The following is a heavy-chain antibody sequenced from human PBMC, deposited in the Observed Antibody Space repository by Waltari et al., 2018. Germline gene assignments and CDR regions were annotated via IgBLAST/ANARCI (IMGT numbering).Heavy chain of an antibody. CDR3: AALGGMWYYYYYMDV. CDR2: ISSSSSYI. V-gene: IGHV3-21*01. Sequence: EVQLVESGGGLVKPGGSLRLSCAASGFTFSSYSMNWVRQAPGKGLEWVSSISSSSSYIYYADSVKGRFTISRDNAKNSLYRQMNSLRAEDTAVYYCAALGGMWYYYYYMDVWGKGTTVTVSS. CDR1: GFTFSSYS. J-gene: IGHJ6*03. D-gene: IGHD3-10*01.